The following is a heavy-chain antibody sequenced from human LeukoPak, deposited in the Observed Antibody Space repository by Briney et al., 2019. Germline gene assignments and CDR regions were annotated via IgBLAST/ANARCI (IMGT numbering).Heavy chain of an antibody. D-gene: IGHD1-26*01. CDR1: RDYINRGGSY. V-gene: IGHV4-31*03. Sequence: SETLSLTRSVSRDYINRGGSYWSWVRQRPGEGLEWIGYISNSGPTFYNPSLKSRPRISRDTSKNEFSLSLESVTAADAAVYFCARVEWESYYSDFWGQGTLVTVSS. CDR3: ARVEWESYYSDF. J-gene: IGHJ4*02. CDR2: ISNSGPT.